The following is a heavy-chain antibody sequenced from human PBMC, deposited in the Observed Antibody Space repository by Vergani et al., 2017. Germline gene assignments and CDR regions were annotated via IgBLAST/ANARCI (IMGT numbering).Heavy chain of an antibody. CDR3: ARGSEYSSSGFDY. Sequence: QVQLQESGPGLVKPSETLSLTCTVSGGSISSYYWSWIRQPPGKGLEWIGYIYYSGSTNYNPSLKSRVTISVDTSKNQFSLKLSSVTAADTAVYCCARGSEYSSSGFDYWGQGTLVTVSS. V-gene: IGHV4-59*01. CDR2: IYYSGST. J-gene: IGHJ4*02. D-gene: IGHD6-6*01. CDR1: GGSISSYY.